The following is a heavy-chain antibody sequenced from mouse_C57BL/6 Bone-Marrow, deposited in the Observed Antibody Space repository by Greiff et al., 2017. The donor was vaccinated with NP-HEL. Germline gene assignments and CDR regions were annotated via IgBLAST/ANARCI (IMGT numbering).Heavy chain of an antibody. D-gene: IGHD1-1*01. CDR3: ARVLLRSYAMDF. CDR2: IHPNSGST. Sequence: QVQLQQSGAELVKPGASVKLSCKASGYTFTSYWMHWVKQRPGQGLEWIGMIHPNSGSTNYNEKFKSKATLTVDKSSSTAYMQLSSLTSEDSAVYCGARVLLRSYAMDFWGQGTAVTVTS. V-gene: IGHV1-64*01. CDR1: GYTFTSYW. J-gene: IGHJ4*01.